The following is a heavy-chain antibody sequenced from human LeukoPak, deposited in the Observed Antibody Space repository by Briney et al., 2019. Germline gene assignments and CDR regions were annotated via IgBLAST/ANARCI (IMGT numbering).Heavy chain of an antibody. V-gene: IGHV4-4*07. CDR2: IYTSGST. CDR1: GGSISCFY. J-gene: IGHJ6*03. Sequence: NTSETLSLTCTVSGGSISCFYWSWIRQPAGKGLEWIGRIYTSGSTNYNPSLKSRVTMSVDTSKKQFSLKLSSVTAADTAVYYCARVRGSSGSYEYYHYMDVWGKGTTVTISS. D-gene: IGHD1-26*01. CDR3: ARVRGSSGSYEYYHYMDV.